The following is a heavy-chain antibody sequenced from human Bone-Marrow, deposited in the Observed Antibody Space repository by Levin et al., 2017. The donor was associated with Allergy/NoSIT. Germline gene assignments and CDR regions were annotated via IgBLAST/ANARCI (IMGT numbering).Heavy chain of an antibody. V-gene: IGHV3-7*01. CDR2: IKQDGSEK. Sequence: GASVKVSCAASGFTFSSYWMTWVRQAPGRGLEWVANIKQDGSEKYYVDSVKGRFTISRDNAKNSLYLQMNSLRAEDTAVYYCASPPDYWGQGTQVTVSS. J-gene: IGHJ4*02. CDR1: GFTFSSYW. CDR3: ASPPDY.